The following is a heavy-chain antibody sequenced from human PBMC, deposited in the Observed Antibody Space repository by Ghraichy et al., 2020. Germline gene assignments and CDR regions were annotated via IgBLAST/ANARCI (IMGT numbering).Heavy chain of an antibody. J-gene: IGHJ4*02. Sequence: GGSLRLSCAASGFTFSSYWMHWVRQAPGKGLVWVSRINSDGSSTSYADSVKGRFTISRDNAKNTLYLQMNSLRAEDTAVYYCARATDFWGTPNNDFDYWGQGTLVTVSS. CDR2: INSDGSST. CDR3: ARATDFWGTPNNDFDY. V-gene: IGHV3-74*01. CDR1: GFTFSSYW. D-gene: IGHD3-3*01.